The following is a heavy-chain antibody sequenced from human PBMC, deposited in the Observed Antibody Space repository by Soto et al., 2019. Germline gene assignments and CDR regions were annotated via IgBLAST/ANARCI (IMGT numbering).Heavy chain of an antibody. V-gene: IGHV3-23*01. CDR1: GFTFSNYA. D-gene: IGHD2-15*01. Sequence: EVHLLESGGGVVQPGGSLRLSCAASGFTFSNYAMTWVRRAPGKGLEWVSSISASGGGTFYADSVKGRFIISRDSSKNTFDLKMNSRRVEDTAVYYWAKSRTATTGCDGSWGHGPLVTVSS. CDR3: AKSRTATTGCDGS. J-gene: IGHJ5*01. CDR2: ISASGGGT.